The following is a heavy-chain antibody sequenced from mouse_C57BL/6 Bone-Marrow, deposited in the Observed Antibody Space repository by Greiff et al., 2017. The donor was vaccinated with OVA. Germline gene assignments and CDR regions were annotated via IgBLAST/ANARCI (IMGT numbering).Heavy chain of an antibody. J-gene: IGHJ4*01. D-gene: IGHD3-2*02. CDR3: ARRGQNRLLYAMDY. CDR1: GFTFSSYT. CDR2: ISGGGGNT. Sequence: EVQLVESGGGLVKPGGSLKLSCAASGFTFSSYTMSWVRQTPEKRLEWVATISGGGGNTYYPDSVKGRITITRDNAKNTLYLQMSSLRSEDTALYYCARRGQNRLLYAMDYWGKGTSVTVSS. V-gene: IGHV5-9*01.